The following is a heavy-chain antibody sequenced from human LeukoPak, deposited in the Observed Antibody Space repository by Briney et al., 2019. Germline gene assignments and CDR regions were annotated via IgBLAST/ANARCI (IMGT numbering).Heavy chain of an antibody. D-gene: IGHD4-23*01. V-gene: IGHV3-30-3*01. CDR1: GFTFSSYA. Sequence: GRSLRLSCAASGFTFSSYAMHWVRQAPGKGLEWVAVISYDGSNKYYADSVKGRFTISRDNSKNTLYLQMNSLRAEDTAVYYCARDFYYVGKPPFEIAFDIWGQGTMVTVSS. J-gene: IGHJ3*02. CDR3: ARDFYYVGKPPFEIAFDI. CDR2: ISYDGSNK.